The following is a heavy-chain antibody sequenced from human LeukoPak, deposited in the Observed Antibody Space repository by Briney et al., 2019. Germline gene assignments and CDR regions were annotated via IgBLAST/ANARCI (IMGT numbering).Heavy chain of an antibody. CDR2: ISGSGGST. CDR1: GFTFSSYA. Sequence: GGSPRLSCAASGFTFSSYAMSWVRQAPGKGLEWVSAISGSGGSTYYADSVKGRFTISRDNSKNTLYLQMNSLRAEDTAVYYCAKDFAPRNAFDIWGQGTMVTVSS. D-gene: IGHD1-14*01. V-gene: IGHV3-23*01. J-gene: IGHJ3*02. CDR3: AKDFAPRNAFDI.